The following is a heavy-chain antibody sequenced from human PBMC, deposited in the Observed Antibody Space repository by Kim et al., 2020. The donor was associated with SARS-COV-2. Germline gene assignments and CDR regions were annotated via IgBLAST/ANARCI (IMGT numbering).Heavy chain of an antibody. V-gene: IGHV3-23*01. J-gene: IGHJ4*02. D-gene: IGHD2-8*01. CDR2: VDAGGGVT. Sequence: GGSLRLSCAASGLTFSDHVMNWVRQAPGKGLEWVSIVDAGGGVTYYADSVKGRFTISRDNSKKTLYLQMNTLRVEDTAVYYCARSLYAASTRSLDSWGQGTLVTVSS. CDR1: GLTFSDHV. CDR3: ARSLYAASTRSLDS.